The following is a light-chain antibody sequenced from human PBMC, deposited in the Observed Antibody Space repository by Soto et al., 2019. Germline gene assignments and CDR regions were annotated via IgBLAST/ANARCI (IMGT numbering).Light chain of an antibody. CDR2: KVS. CDR1: QSLVHSDGNTY. J-gene: IGKJ1*01. V-gene: IGKV2-30*02. CDR3: MQGTHWPWT. Sequence: DVVMTQSPVSLPVTLGQPASISCRSSQSLVHSDGNTYLMWFQERPGQSPRRLIYKVSNRDSGVPDRFSGSGSGTDFTLTISRVEAEDFGVYYCMQGTHWPWTFGQGTKVEIK.